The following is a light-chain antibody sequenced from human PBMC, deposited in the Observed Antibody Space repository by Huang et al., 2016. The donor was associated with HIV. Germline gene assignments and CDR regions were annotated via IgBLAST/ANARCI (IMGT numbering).Light chain of an antibody. Sequence: DIQMTQYPSSLSASVGDMVTITCRASQDMNNYLAWYQQKAGQVPKLLIYAASSLQSVVPSRFSGSWSGTDFTLSITSLHPDDVAIYYCQKYDSVPRTFGQGTKVDIK. CDR3: QKYDSVPRT. CDR1: QDMNNY. CDR2: AAS. V-gene: IGKV1-27*01. J-gene: IGKJ1*01.